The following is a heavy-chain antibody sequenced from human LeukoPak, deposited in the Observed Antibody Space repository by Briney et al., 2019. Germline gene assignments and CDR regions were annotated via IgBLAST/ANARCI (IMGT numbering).Heavy chain of an antibody. V-gene: IGHV1-2*02. D-gene: IGHD2-2*01. CDR1: GYTFSGHY. CDR2: INPNSGGT. J-gene: IGHJ4*02. Sequence: GASVKVSCKASGYTFSGHYMHWVRQAPGQGLEWMGWINPNSGGTNYAQKFQGRVTMTRDTSITTAYMELSRLRSDDTAVYYCARDGYCSSSRCYYFDYWGQGTLVTVSS. CDR3: ARDGYCSSSRCYYFDY.